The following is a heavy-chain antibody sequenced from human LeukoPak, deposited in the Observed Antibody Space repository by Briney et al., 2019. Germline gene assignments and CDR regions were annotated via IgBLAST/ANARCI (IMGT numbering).Heavy chain of an antibody. CDR1: GGTFSSYA. V-gene: IGHV1-69*01. D-gene: IGHD3-3*01. CDR2: IIPIFGTA. Sequence: SVKVSCKASGGTFSSYAISWVRQAPGQGLEWMGGIIPIFGTANYAQKFQGRVTITADESTRTAYMELSSLRSEDTAVYYCARGRFLEWLLSGAFDIWGQGTMVTVSS. J-gene: IGHJ3*02. CDR3: ARGRFLEWLLSGAFDI.